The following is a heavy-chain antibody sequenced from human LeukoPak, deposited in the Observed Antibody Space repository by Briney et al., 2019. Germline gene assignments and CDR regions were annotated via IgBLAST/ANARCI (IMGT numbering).Heavy chain of an antibody. V-gene: IGHV3-30*03. Sequence: GGSLRLSCAASGLTFSGYDMHWVRQAPGKGPEWVAVMSYGGQNERYADSVKGRFTISRDNSKSIQYLQMNSLRAEDTAVYYCARSTPGDYTLHLIDSWGQGTLVTVSS. J-gene: IGHJ4*02. CDR2: MSYGGQNE. D-gene: IGHD3-3*01. CDR3: ARSTPGDYTLHLIDS. CDR1: GLTFSGYD.